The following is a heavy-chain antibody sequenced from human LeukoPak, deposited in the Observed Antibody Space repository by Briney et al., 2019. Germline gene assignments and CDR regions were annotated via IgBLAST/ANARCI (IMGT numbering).Heavy chain of an antibody. CDR1: GFTFSAYG. Sequence: GGSLRLSCVASGFTFSAYGMSWVRQSPRKGLEWVSGVSGADGTTYYADSVKGRFTISRDNSKSTLYLQMNNLRAEDTAVYYCAKHWSYCSTTSCFFNYYYYYMDVWGKGTTVTVSS. CDR2: VSGADGTT. CDR3: AKHWSYCSTTSCFFNYYYYYMDV. V-gene: IGHV3-23*01. D-gene: IGHD2-2*01. J-gene: IGHJ6*03.